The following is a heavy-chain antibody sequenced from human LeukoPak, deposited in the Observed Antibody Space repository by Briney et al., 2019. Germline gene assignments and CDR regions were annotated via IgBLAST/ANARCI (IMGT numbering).Heavy chain of an antibody. CDR3: ARDSSPWYYDSSGYRDDY. CDR1: GYTFTSYY. Sequence: ASVNVSCKASGYTFTSYYMHWVRQAPGQGLEWMGIINPSGGSTSYAQKFQGRVTMTRDMSTSTVYMELSSLRSEDTAVYYCARDSSPWYYDSSGYRDDYWGQGTLITVSS. J-gene: IGHJ4*02. V-gene: IGHV1-46*01. D-gene: IGHD3-22*01. CDR2: INPSGGST.